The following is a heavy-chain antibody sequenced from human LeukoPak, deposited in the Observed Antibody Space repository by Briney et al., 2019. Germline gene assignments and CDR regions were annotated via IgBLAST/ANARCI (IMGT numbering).Heavy chain of an antibody. V-gene: IGHV4-4*02. Sequence: SETLSLTCAVSGGSISSSNWWSWVRQPPGKGLEWIGEIYHRGSTNYNPSLKSRVTISVDKSKNQFSLKLSSVTAADTAVYYCARPPLRCSGGSCYPYFDYWGQGTLVTVSS. CDR1: GGSISSSNW. D-gene: IGHD2-15*01. CDR2: IYHRGST. J-gene: IGHJ4*02. CDR3: ARPPLRCSGGSCYPYFDY.